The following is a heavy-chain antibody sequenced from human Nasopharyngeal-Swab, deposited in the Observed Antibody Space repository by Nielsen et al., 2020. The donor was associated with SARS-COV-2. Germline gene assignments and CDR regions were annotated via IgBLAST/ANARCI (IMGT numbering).Heavy chain of an antibody. CDR1: GFTFSSYA. Sequence: GEALKISCAASGFTFSSYAMSWVRQAPGKGLEWVSAISGSGGSTYYADSVKGRFTISRDNSKNTLYLQMNSLRAEDTAVYYCAKGYCSSTSCYNVFDYWGQGTLVTV. V-gene: IGHV3-23*01. J-gene: IGHJ4*02. CDR2: ISGSGGST. CDR3: AKGYCSSTSCYNVFDY. D-gene: IGHD2-2*02.